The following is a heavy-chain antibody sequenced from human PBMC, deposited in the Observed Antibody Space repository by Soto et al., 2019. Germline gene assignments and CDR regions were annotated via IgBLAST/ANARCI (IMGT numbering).Heavy chain of an antibody. CDR2: IVVGSGNT. CDR1: GFTFTSSA. D-gene: IGHD1-26*01. J-gene: IGHJ5*02. CDR3: AAEGVGATGFDP. Sequence: SVKGSCKASGFTFTSSAVQWVRQARGQRLEWIGWIVVGSGNTNYAQKFQERFTITRDMSTSTAYMELSSLRSEDTAVYYCAAEGVGATGFDPWGQGTLVTVSS. V-gene: IGHV1-58*01.